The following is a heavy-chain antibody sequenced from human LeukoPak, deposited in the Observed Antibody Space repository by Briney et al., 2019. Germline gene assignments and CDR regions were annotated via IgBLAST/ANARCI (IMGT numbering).Heavy chain of an antibody. CDR3: ASSPIAAAAPNY. D-gene: IGHD6-13*01. CDR1: GDSISTNNW. Sequence: SGTLSLTCAVSGDSISTNNWWSWVRQSPGKGLGWIAEIYHSGSTNYNPSLQSRVTISVDTSKNQFSLKLSSVTAADTAVYYCASSPIAAAAPNYWGQGTLVTVSS. V-gene: IGHV4-4*02. CDR2: IYHSGST. J-gene: IGHJ4*02.